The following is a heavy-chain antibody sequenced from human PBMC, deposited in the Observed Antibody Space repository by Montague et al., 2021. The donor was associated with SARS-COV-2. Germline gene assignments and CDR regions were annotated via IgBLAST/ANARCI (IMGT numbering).Heavy chain of an antibody. CDR3: ARTSRGSRYFYGVDV. J-gene: IGHJ6*02. V-gene: IGHV4-59*01. D-gene: IGHD3-10*01. CDR1: GDSISDYY. Sequence: SETLSLTCTVSGDSISDYYWSWIRQPPGMGLEWIGCNFRSGATNYNPPLKSRVIISLDTSKSQFSLRLSSVTAADTAIYYCARTSRGSRYFYGVDVWGQGTTVTVSS. CDR2: NFRSGAT.